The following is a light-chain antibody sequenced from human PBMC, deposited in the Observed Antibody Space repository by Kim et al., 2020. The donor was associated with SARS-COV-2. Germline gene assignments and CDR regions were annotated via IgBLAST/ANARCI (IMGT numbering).Light chain of an antibody. V-gene: IGLV3-1*01. CDR2: QDS. CDR3: QAWDSSTDV. CDR1: KLGDKY. Sequence: SYELTQPPSVSVSPGQTASITCSGDKLGDKYASWYQQKSGQSPVLVIYQDSKRPSGIPERFSGSNSGNTATLTISGTQAMDEADYYCQAWDSSTDVFGTG. J-gene: IGLJ1*01.